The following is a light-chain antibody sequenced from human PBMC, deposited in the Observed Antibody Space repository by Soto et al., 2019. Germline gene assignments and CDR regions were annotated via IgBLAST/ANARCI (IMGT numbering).Light chain of an antibody. J-gene: IGKJ1*01. Sequence: DVQVTQSPSSLSASLGDRVTITCRASQDIKRYVAWYQQKPGKVPKLLVYAASTLQSGVPSRFSGSGSGTDFTLTINGLQPEDVATYYCQKYNTVPWAFGQGTKVEIK. CDR3: QKYNTVPWA. CDR1: QDIKRY. CDR2: AAS. V-gene: IGKV1-27*01.